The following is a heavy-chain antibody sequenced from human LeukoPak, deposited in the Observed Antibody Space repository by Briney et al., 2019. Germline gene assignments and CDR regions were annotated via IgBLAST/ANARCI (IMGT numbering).Heavy chain of an antibody. CDR1: GFTLSAHW. V-gene: IGHV3-7*01. J-gene: IGHJ3*02. CDR3: AREGLLLGAFDI. CDR2: IREDGSRK. Sequence: GGSLRLSCAASGFTLSAHWMDWVRHAPGEGLERVADIREDGSRKSYVDSVKGRFTISRDKAKNSLYLQINGLRAEDTAVYFCAREGLLLGAFDIWGQGTTVTVSS. D-gene: IGHD2-15*01.